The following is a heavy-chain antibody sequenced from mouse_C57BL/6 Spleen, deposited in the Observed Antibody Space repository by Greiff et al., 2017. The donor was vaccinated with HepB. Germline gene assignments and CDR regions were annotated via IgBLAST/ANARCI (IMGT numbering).Heavy chain of an antibody. Sequence: EVQRVESGGGLVKPGGSLKLSCAASGFTFSSYTMSWVRQTPEKRLEWVATISGGGGNTYYPDSVKGRFTISRDNAKNTLYLQMSSLRSEDTALYYCARHGNGYPFAYWGQGTLVTVSA. CDR2: ISGGGGNT. J-gene: IGHJ3*01. CDR1: GFTFSSYT. D-gene: IGHD2-2*01. V-gene: IGHV5-9*01. CDR3: ARHGNGYPFAY.